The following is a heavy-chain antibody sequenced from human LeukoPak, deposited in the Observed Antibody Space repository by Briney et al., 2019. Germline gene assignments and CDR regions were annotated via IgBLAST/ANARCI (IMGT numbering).Heavy chain of an antibody. CDR2: ISSSSDTI. CDR3: ATDTYSLKNDY. J-gene: IGHJ4*02. CDR1: GLIFSNYN. V-gene: IGHV3-48*01. D-gene: IGHD2-15*01. Sequence: GGSLRLSCAASGLIFSNYNMNWVRQAPGKGLEWISYISSSSDTIYYTDSVKGRFTISRDNARNSLYLQMNSLRAEDTAVYYCATDTYSLKNDYWGQGIVVTVSS.